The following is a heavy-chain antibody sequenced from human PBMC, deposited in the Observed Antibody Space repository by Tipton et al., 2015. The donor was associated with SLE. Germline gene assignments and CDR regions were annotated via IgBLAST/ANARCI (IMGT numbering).Heavy chain of an antibody. CDR1: GYSISSGYY. CDR3: ASLLVSSSWYGAHFDY. D-gene: IGHD6-13*01. V-gene: IGHV4-38-2*01. Sequence: TLSLTCAVSGYSISSGYYWGWIRQPPGKGLEWIGSIYRSGSTYYNPSLKSRVTISVDTSKNQFSLKLSSVTAADTAVYYCASLLVSSSWYGAHFDYWGQGTLVTVSS. CDR2: IYRSGST. J-gene: IGHJ4*02.